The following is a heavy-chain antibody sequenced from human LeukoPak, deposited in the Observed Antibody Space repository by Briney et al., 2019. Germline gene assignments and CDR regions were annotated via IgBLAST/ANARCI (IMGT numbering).Heavy chain of an antibody. CDR1: GFTFSSYS. D-gene: IGHD5-12*01. V-gene: IGHV3-21*01. CDR2: ISSSSSYI. CDR3: ARDQNSGYRYYYGMDV. Sequence: KPGGSLRLSCAASGFTFSSYSMNWVRQAPGKGLEWVSSISSSSSYIYYADSVKGRFTISRDNAKNSLYLQMNSLRAEDTAVYYCARDQNSGYRYYYGMDVWGRGTTVTVSS. J-gene: IGHJ6*02.